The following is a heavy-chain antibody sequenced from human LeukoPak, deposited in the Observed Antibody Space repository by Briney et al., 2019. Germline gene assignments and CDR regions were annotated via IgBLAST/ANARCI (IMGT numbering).Heavy chain of an antibody. D-gene: IGHD3-22*01. CDR1: GFTFSSYA. V-gene: IGHV3-23*01. Sequence: GGSLRLSCAASGFTFSSYAMNWVRQAPGKGLEWVSAISGSVVTAYYADSVQGRFTISRDNPKNTLYLQMNSLRAEDTAVYYCAKEGDTSVGNYFDYWGQGTLVTVSS. CDR2: ISGSVVTA. J-gene: IGHJ4*02. CDR3: AKEGDTSVGNYFDY.